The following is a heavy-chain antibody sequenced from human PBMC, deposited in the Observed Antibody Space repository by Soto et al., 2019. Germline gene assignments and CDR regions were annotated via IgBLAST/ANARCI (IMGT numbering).Heavy chain of an antibody. V-gene: IGHV4-39*01. D-gene: IGHD2-21*02. CDR1: GDSFNSRSYY. CDR3: ARQRTSVVTQAYFDV. CDR2: IYYSGRP. J-gene: IGHJ4*02. Sequence: PPDTLSLTCTVTGDSFNSRSYYWGLIPQPPGKGLEWIGSIYYSGRPYNNPSLRSRVSISIDTSKDQFSLNLRSVTAADTALYFCARQRTSVVTQAYFDVWAPGSLVTVSS.